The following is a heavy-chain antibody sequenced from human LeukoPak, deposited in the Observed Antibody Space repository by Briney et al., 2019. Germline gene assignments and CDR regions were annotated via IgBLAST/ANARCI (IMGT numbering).Heavy chain of an antibody. D-gene: IGHD3-10*01. CDR2: INPNSGDT. J-gene: IGHJ6*02. V-gene: IGHV1-2*02. CDR3: ARGGSSSGSYYYGVDA. CDR1: GYTFSGNY. Sequence: EASVTVSCKTSGYTFSGNYIYWVRQAPGQGLEWMGWINPNSGDTNYAQKFQGRVTMTRDTSISTAYMDLSSLISDDTAVYYCARGGSSSGSYYYGVDAWGQGTTVTVSS.